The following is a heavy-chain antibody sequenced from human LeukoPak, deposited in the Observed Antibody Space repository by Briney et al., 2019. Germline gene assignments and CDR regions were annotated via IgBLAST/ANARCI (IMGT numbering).Heavy chain of an antibody. CDR2: INGDGSTT. CDR1: GFSFSTHW. J-gene: IGHJ5*02. CDR3: TRRVDATRWYDP. Sequence: GGSLRLSCAASGFSFSTHWMHWVRQAPGEGLVWVSRINGDGSTTNYADSVKGRFTISRDNAKNTLYLQMNSLRAEDTAVYYCTRRVDATRWYDPWGQGTLVTVSS. D-gene: IGHD2-15*01. V-gene: IGHV3-74*01.